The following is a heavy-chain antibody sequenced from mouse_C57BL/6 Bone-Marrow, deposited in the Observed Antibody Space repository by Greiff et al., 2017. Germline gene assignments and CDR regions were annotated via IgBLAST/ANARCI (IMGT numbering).Heavy chain of an antibody. CDR3: ARSLTGAGFAY. Sequence: QVQLQQPGAELVKPGASVKLSCTASGYTFTSYWMHWVKQTPGHGLEWIGMIHPNGGSTNYNERFKCKATLTVDKSSSTAYMQLSSLTSEDSAVYYGARSLTGAGFAYWGQGTLVTVSA. CDR1: GYTFTSYW. D-gene: IGHD4-1*01. CDR2: IHPNGGST. V-gene: IGHV1-64*01. J-gene: IGHJ3*01.